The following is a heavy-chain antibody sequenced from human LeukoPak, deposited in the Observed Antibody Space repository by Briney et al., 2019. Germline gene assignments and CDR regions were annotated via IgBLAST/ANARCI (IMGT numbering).Heavy chain of an antibody. V-gene: IGHV3-21*01. D-gene: IGHD5-18*01. CDR3: ARDPEGYSYGAHFDY. CDR1: GFTFSSYS. Sequence: GGSLRLSXAASGFTFSSYSMNWVRQAPGKGLEWVSSISSSSSYIYYADSVKGRFTISRDNAKNSLYLQMNSLRAEDTAVYYCARDPEGYSYGAHFDYWGQGTLVTVSS. J-gene: IGHJ4*02. CDR2: ISSSSSYI.